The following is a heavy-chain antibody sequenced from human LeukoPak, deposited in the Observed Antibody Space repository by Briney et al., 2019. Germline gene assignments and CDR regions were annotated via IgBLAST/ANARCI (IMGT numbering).Heavy chain of an antibody. D-gene: IGHD3-3*01. CDR1: GGSFSGYY. Sequence: PSETLSLTCAAYGGSFSGYYWSWIRQPPAKGLEWIGDINHSGSTNYNPSLKSRVTISVDTSKNQFSLKLSSVTAADTAVYYCARAQYDFWSGYYFDYWGQGTLVTVSS. V-gene: IGHV4-34*01. J-gene: IGHJ4*02. CDR3: ARAQYDFWSGYYFDY. CDR2: INHSGST.